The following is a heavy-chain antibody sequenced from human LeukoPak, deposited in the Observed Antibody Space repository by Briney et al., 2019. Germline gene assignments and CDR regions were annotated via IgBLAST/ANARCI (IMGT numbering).Heavy chain of an antibody. Sequence: GGSLRLSCAASGFTVITNDMTWVRQAPGKGLEWVSVLYSDGNTKYADSVQGRFTISRDNPKSTLYPEMNSLSPDDTAVYYCARGVEPLAANTLAYWGQGTLVTVSS. D-gene: IGHD1-14*01. CDR2: LYSDGNT. J-gene: IGHJ4*02. CDR3: ARGVEPLAANTLAY. V-gene: IGHV3-53*01. CDR1: GFTVITND.